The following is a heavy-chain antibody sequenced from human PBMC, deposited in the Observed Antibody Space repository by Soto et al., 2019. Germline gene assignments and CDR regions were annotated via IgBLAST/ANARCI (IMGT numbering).Heavy chain of an antibody. Sequence: GGSLRLSCTASGFTFGYYAMSWFRQAPGKGLEWVGFIRSKAYGGTTEYAASVKGRFTISRDDSKSIAYLQMNSLKTEDTAVYYCTRVLAXCTNGVCYTYYYYGMDVWGQGTTVTVSS. V-gene: IGHV3-49*03. CDR2: IRSKAYGGTT. D-gene: IGHD2-8*01. CDR3: TRVLAXCTNGVCYTYYYYGMDV. CDR1: GFTFGYYA. J-gene: IGHJ6*02.